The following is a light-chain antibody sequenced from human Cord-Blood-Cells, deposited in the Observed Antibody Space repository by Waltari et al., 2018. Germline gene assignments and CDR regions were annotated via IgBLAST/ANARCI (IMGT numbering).Light chain of an antibody. CDR1: SGAVGGSNY. Sequence: QSALPQPPSASGSPGQSVTISCTGTSGAVGGSNYVSWSQQHPGKAPKLMIYEVSKRPSGVPDRFSGSKSGNTASLTVSGLQAEDEADYYCSSYAGSNNFVVFGGGTKLTVL. CDR2: EVS. V-gene: IGLV2-8*01. CDR3: SSYAGSNNFVV. J-gene: IGLJ2*01.